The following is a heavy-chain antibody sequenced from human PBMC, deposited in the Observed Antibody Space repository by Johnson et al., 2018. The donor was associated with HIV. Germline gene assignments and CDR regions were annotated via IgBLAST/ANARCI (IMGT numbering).Heavy chain of an antibody. V-gene: IGHV3-30*04. Sequence: QVQLVESGGGVVQPGRSLRLSCAASGFTFSSYPMHWVRQAPGKGLEWVAVISYDGSNRYYADSVKGRFTISSDSSKNTLYLQMNSLRIEDTAVFYCARGSRYTYYNDDVYLLQAFDVWGQGTVVTVSS. CDR1: GFTFSSYP. CDR2: ISYDGSNR. J-gene: IGHJ3*01. D-gene: IGHD3-22*01. CDR3: ARGSRYTYYNDDVYLLQAFDV.